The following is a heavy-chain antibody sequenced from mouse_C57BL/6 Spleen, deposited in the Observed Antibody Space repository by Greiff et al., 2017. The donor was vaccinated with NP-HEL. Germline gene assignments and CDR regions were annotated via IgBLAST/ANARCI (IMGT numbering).Heavy chain of an antibody. D-gene: IGHD1-1*01. CDR3: AKNPPYYYGSSSWYFDV. CDR1: GFSLTSYG. CDR2: IWRGGST. J-gene: IGHJ1*03. Sequence: QVQLQQSGPGLVQPSQSLSITCTVSGFSLTSYGVHWVRQSPGKGLEWLGVIWRGGSTDYNAAFMSRLSITKDNSTSQVFFKMNSLQADDTAIYYCAKNPPYYYGSSSWYFDVWGTGTTVTVSS. V-gene: IGHV2-5*01.